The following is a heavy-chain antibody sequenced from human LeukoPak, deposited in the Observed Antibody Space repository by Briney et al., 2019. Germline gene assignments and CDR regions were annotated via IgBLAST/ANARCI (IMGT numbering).Heavy chain of an antibody. D-gene: IGHD5-12*01. J-gene: IGHJ4*02. Sequence: GGSLRLSCVASGFTFTQYWMTWVRQAPGKGLEWVARLHPDGSERNYVGSVEGRFTVFGDNTKSSLFLQMHSLRVEDTAVYYCARGGYSFDYLGQGTLVTVPS. V-gene: IGHV3-7*01. CDR1: GFTFTQYW. CDR3: ARGGYSFDY. CDR2: LHPDGSER.